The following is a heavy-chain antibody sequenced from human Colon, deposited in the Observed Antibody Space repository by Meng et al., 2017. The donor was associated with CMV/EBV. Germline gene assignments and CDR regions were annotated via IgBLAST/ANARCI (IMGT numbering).Heavy chain of an antibody. CDR3: AKDAGISAVGKGWIDP. CDR1: GFIFSRYG. D-gene: IGHD6-13*01. Sequence: GGSLRLSCVASGFIFSRYGMHWVRQAPGKGLEWVTCIRFDGSAEYYADSVKGRFSISRDNAKNTVYLQMNSLRPEDSAVYYCAKDAGISAVGKGWIDPWGQGTLVTVSS. V-gene: IGHV3-30*02. CDR2: IRFDGSAE. J-gene: IGHJ5*02.